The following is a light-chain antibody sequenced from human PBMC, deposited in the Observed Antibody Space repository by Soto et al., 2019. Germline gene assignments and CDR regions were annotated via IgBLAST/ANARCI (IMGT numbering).Light chain of an antibody. V-gene: IGKV3-15*01. CDR1: QSVSSN. Sequence: EIVMTQSPATLSVSPGERATFSCRASQSVSSNLAWYQQKPGQAPRLLIYGTSTRATGVPARFSGSGSGTEFTLTISNLQSEDFAVYYCQQYNDWPPLTFGGGTKV. CDR3: QQYNDWPPLT. CDR2: GTS. J-gene: IGKJ4*01.